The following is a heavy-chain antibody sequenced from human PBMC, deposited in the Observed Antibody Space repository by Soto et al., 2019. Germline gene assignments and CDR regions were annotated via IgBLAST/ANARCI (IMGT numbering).Heavy chain of an antibody. Sequence: PGGSLRLSCAASGFTFSSYGMHWVRQAPGKGLEWVSYIRNSSSNIYYADSVKGRFTISRDNAKNSLYLQMNSLRAEDTAVYYCASRGARIVVVPAASDAFDIWGQGTMVTVSS. V-gene: IGHV3-48*01. CDR2: IRNSSSNI. D-gene: IGHD2-2*01. J-gene: IGHJ3*02. CDR3: ASRGARIVVVPAASDAFDI. CDR1: GFTFSSYG.